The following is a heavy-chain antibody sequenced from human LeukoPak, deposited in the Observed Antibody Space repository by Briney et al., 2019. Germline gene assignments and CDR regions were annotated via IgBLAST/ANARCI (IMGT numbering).Heavy chain of an antibody. CDR1: GFTFSSYG. Sequence: SGGSLRLSCAASGFTFSSYGMHWVRQAPRKGLEWVAVIWYDGSNKYYADSVKGRFTISRDNSKNTLYLQMNSLRAEDTAVYYCARDPGITGTTPWFDPWGQGTLVTVSP. V-gene: IGHV3-33*01. CDR3: ARDPGITGTTPWFDP. D-gene: IGHD1-7*01. J-gene: IGHJ5*02. CDR2: IWYDGSNK.